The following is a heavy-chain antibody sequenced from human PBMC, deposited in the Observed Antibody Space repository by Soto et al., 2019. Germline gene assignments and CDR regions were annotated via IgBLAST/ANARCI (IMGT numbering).Heavy chain of an antibody. CDR2: IYHSGST. J-gene: IGHJ3*02. V-gene: IGHV4-34*09. CDR3: ARAPSLNDAFDI. CDR1: GGSFSDYS. Sequence: SETLSLTCAVSGGSFSDYSWTWIRQPPGKGQEWIGYIYHSGSTNYNPSLKSRVTISVDTSKNQFSLKLSSVTAADTAVYYCARAPSLNDAFDIWGQGTMVTVSS.